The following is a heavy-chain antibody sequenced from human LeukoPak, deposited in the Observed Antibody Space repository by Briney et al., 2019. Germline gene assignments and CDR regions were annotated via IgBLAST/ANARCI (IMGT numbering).Heavy chain of an antibody. V-gene: IGHV5-51*01. CDR1: GYSFTNYW. J-gene: IGHJ4*02. Sequence: GESLKISCKGSGYSFTNYWIGWGRQMPGKGVERMGIIYPGDSDTRYSPSFQGQVTISADKSISTAYLQWSSLKAADTAMYYCASRSGYGPFDYWGQGTLVTVSS. D-gene: IGHD5-18*01. CDR2: IYPGDSDT. CDR3: ASRSGYGPFDY.